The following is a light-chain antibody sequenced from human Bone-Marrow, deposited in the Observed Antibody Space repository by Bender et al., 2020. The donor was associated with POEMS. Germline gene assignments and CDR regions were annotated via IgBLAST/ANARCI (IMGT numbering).Light chain of an antibody. CDR2: EAS. V-gene: IGLV2-23*01. CDR3: CSYAGNTV. Sequence: QSALTQPASVSGSPGQSITISCTGDISDIGKSDLLSWYQQYPGKAPKLIIYEASQRPSGVSNRFSGSKCGNAASLTISGLQHEDEAEYYCCSYAGNTVFGSGTRVTVL. J-gene: IGLJ1*01. CDR1: ISDIGKSDL.